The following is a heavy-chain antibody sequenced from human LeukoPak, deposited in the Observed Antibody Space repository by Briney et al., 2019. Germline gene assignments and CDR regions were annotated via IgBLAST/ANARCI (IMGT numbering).Heavy chain of an antibody. J-gene: IGHJ5*02. CDR1: GGSFSGYY. CDR3: APLGGWFDP. CDR2: INHSGST. V-gene: IGHV4-34*01. Sequence: SETLSLTCAVYGGSFSGYYWSWIRQPPGKGLEWIGEINHSGSTNYNPSLKSRVTISVDTSKDQFSLKLSSVTAADTAVYYCAPLGGWFDPWGQGTLVTVSS. D-gene: IGHD3-16*01.